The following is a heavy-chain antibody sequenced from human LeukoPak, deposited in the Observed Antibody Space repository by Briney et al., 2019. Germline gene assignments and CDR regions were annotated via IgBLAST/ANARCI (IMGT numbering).Heavy chain of an antibody. V-gene: IGHV1-2*02. D-gene: IGHD2-21*02. CDR1: GYTFTGYY. J-gene: IGHJ3*02. CDR3: ARAYCGGDCYSGAFDI. CDR2: INPNSGGT. Sequence: ASVKVSCKASGYTFTGYYMHWVRQAPGQGLEWMGWINPNSGGTNYAQKFQGRVTMTRDTSISTAYMELSRLRSDDTAVYYCARAYCGGDCYSGAFDIWGQGTMVTVSS.